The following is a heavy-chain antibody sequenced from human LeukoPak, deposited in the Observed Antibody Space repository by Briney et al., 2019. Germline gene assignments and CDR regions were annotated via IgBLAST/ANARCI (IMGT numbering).Heavy chain of an antibody. D-gene: IGHD6-13*01. CDR3: AIKKKKGYSSSWAGNYFDY. CDR2: INPNSGGT. Sequence: GASVKVSCKASGYTFTSYGISWVRQAPGQGLEWMGWINPNSGGTNYAQKFQGRVTMTRDTSISTAYMELSRLRSDDTAVYYCAIKKKKGYSSSWAGNYFDYWGQGTLVTVSS. CDR1: GYTFTSYG. J-gene: IGHJ4*02. V-gene: IGHV1-2*02.